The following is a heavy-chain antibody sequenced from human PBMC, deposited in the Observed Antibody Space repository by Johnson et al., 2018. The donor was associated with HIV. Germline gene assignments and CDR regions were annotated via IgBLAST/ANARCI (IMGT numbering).Heavy chain of an antibody. CDR3: ARDRQAVRGTFDI. D-gene: IGHD6-19*01. J-gene: IGHJ3*02. Sequence: VQLLESGGGLVQPGGSLRLSCVVSGFTFSSYWMHWVRQAPGKGLVWVSHINSDGSSTNYADSVKGRFTISRDNAKNSLYLQMNSLRAEDTALYYCARDRQAVRGTFDIWGQGTMVTVSS. CDR1: GFTFSSYW. CDR2: INSDGSST. V-gene: IGHV3-74*01.